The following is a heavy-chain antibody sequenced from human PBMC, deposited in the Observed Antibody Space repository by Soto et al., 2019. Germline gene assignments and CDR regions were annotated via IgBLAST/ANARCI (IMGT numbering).Heavy chain of an antibody. CDR2: IYYSGRT. CDR3: ARRSSIAAGPDVDY. V-gene: IGHV4-59*08. D-gene: IGHD6-6*01. CDR1: GGSISSYY. J-gene: IGHJ4*02. Sequence: QVQLQESGPGLVKPSETLSLTCTVSGGSISSYYWSWIRQPPGKGLEWIGYIYYSGRTNYNPSLKSQVNITGDPSNNQSSLKASSVTAADTAVYYGARRSSIAAGPDVDYWGQGTLVTVSS.